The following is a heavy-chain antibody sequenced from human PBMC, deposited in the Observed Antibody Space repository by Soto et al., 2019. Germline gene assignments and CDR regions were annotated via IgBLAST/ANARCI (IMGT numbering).Heavy chain of an antibody. CDR3: ARDFLSVAGLYYYGMDV. Sequence: SVKVSCKASGGTFSSYAISWVRQAPGQGLEWMGGIIPIFGTTNYAQKFQGRVTITADKSTSTAYMELSSLRSEDTAVYYCARDFLSVAGLYYYGMDVWGQGTTVTVSS. V-gene: IGHV1-69*06. J-gene: IGHJ6*02. D-gene: IGHD6-19*01. CDR2: IIPIFGTT. CDR1: GGTFSSYA.